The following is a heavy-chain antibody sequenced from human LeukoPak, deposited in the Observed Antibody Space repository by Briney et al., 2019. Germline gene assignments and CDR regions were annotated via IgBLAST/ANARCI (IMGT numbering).Heavy chain of an antibody. CDR3: AKGHDYVWGSYDYFDY. Sequence: PGGSLRLSCAASGFTFSSYSMNWVRQTPGKGLEWVSSISSSSSYIYYADSVKGRFTVSRDNAKNSLYLQMNSLRAEDTAVYYCAKGHDYVWGSYDYFDYWGQGTLVTVSS. CDR2: ISSSSSYI. J-gene: IGHJ4*02. D-gene: IGHD3-16*01. V-gene: IGHV3-21*04. CDR1: GFTFSSYS.